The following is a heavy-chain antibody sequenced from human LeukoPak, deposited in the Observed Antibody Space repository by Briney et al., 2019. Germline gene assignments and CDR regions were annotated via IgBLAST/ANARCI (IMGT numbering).Heavy chain of an antibody. D-gene: IGHD3/OR15-3a*01. CDR1: GDSIISNIYW. J-gene: IGHJ3*01. CDR2: TFCTGRT. CDR3: ARRRHNFDFYDV. V-gene: IGHV4-39*01. Sequence: SETLSLTCTVSGDSIISNIYWWDWVRLPPGKGLEWIGATFCTGRTFYSPSLKSRVTISVDTSKNQFSLDLRSATAADTAVYYCARRRHNFDFYDVWGQGTRVTVSS.